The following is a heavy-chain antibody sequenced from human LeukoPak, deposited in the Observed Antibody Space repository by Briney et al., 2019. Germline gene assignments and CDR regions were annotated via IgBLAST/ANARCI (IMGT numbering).Heavy chain of an antibody. Sequence: GGSLRLSCAASGFTLSSYWMHWVRQVPGKGLVWVSHINRDGRGTNYADSVKGRFTISRDNAKNTLYLQMNSLRAEDTAVYYCARDVGGNDDYWGQGTLVTVSS. J-gene: IGHJ4*02. CDR2: INRDGRGT. CDR1: GFTLSSYW. D-gene: IGHD4-23*01. V-gene: IGHV3-74*01. CDR3: ARDVGGNDDY.